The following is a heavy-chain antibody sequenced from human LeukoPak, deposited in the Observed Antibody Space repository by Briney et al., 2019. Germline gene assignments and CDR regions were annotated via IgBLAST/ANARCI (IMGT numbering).Heavy chain of an antibody. CDR3: AKDYFEPMVSNFDY. V-gene: IGHV3-53*01. J-gene: IGHJ4*02. CDR2: IYSGGST. Sequence: GGSLRLSCAASGFTVSSNYMSWVRQAPGKGLEWVSVIYSGGSTNYADSVKGRFTISRDNSKNMLYLQMNSLRAEDTAVYYCAKDYFEPMVSNFDYWGQGTLVTVSS. D-gene: IGHD3-10*01. CDR1: GFTVSSNY.